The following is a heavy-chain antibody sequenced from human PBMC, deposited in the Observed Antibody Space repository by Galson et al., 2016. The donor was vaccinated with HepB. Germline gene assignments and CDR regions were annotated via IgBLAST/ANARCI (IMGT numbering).Heavy chain of an antibody. D-gene: IGHD2-2*01. V-gene: IGHV3-30*18. J-gene: IGHJ4*02. CDR3: AKDGRIYCSSASCHDHFHY. Sequence: SLRLSCAASGFTFSSYGMHWVRQAPGKGLEWVAFISYDGSNKKYADSVKGRFTISRDNSKKMLYLQMNSLRAEDTAAYYCAKDGRIYCSSASCHDHFHYWGQGTLVTVSS. CDR2: ISYDGSNK. CDR1: GFTFSSYG.